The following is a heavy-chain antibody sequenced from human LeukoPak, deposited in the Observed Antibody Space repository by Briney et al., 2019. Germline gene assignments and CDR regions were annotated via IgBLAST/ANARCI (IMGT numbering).Heavy chain of an antibody. V-gene: IGHV4-4*07. Sequence: SETLSLTCTVSGDSISPYYWSWIRQSAEKGLQWIGRVSAGGTTDYNPSLKSRVTMSVDTSKTQFSLKMTSVTAADTAVCYCSRGGGQWLIPDFDYWGQGLLVIVSS. CDR2: VSAGGTT. D-gene: IGHD6-19*01. CDR1: GDSISPYY. CDR3: SRGGGQWLIPDFDY. J-gene: IGHJ4*02.